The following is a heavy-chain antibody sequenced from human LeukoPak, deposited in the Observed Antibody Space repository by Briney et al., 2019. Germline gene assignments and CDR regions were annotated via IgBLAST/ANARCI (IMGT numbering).Heavy chain of an antibody. CDR2: IYYSGST. CDR3: ARDDYGDYLDSYYYYGMDV. D-gene: IGHD4-17*01. V-gene: IGHV4-39*07. Sequence: SETLSLTCTVSGGSISSSSYYWGWIRQPPGKGLEWIGGIYYSGSTYYNPSLKSRVTISVDTSKNQFSLKLSSVTAADTAVYYCARDDYGDYLDSYYYYGMDVWGQGTTVTVSS. CDR1: GGSISSSSYY. J-gene: IGHJ6*02.